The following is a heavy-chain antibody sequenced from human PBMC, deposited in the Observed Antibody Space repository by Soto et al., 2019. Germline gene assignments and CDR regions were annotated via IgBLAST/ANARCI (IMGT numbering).Heavy chain of an antibody. D-gene: IGHD3-22*01. CDR3: AKFGRYWVDSSGYRPI. J-gene: IGHJ3*02. CDR1: GFTFSSYA. Sequence: HPGGSLRLSCAASGFTFSSYAMSWVRQAPGKGLEWVSAISGSGGSTYYADSVKGRFTISRDNSKNTLYLQMNSLRAEDTAVYYCAKFGRYWVDSSGYRPIWGQGTVVTVSS. CDR2: ISGSGGST. V-gene: IGHV3-23*01.